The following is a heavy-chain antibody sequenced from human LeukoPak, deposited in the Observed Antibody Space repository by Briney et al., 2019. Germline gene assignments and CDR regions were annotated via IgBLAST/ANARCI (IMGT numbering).Heavy chain of an antibody. V-gene: IGHV3-23*01. CDR3: AKDLSYCSGGTCYTSRYYGMDV. J-gene: IGHJ6*02. Sequence: GGSLRLSCAASGFTFFNYAMSWVRQSPGKGLEWVSIISGSGGNTNYADSVKGRFTISRDNSNNTLYLQMNSLRAEDTAVYYCAKDLSYCSGGTCYTSRYYGMDVWGQGTTVTVSS. CDR1: GFTFFNYA. CDR2: ISGSGGNT. D-gene: IGHD2-15*01.